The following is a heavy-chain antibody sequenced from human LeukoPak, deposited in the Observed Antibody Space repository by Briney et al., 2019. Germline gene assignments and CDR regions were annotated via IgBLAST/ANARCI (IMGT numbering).Heavy chain of an antibody. Sequence: GGSLGLSCAASGFTFNSYAMSWVRRTPGKGLEWVSSISGSGGLTYYADSVKGRFTISRDNSKNTLYLQMNSLRGEDTAVYYCAKMKAWGPYSSGSLYYFDYWGQGTLVTVSS. J-gene: IGHJ4*02. V-gene: IGHV3-23*01. D-gene: IGHD4-11*01. CDR1: GFTFNSYA. CDR2: ISGSGGLT. CDR3: AKMKAWGPYSSGSLYYFDY.